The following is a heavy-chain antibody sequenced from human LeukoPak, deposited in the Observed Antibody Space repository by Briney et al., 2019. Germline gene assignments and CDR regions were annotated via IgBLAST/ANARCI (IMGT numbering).Heavy chain of an antibody. CDR1: GFTFSRYS. J-gene: IGHJ4*02. Sequence: SLRLARAAAGFTFSRYSKHWVRQDPGKGLECVAVISYEVSNKNYADSVKGRFTISRDNSKNTLYLQMNSLRAEDTAVYYCARDPAMIVPDYWGQGTLVTVSS. CDR3: ARDPAMIVPDY. D-gene: IGHD3-22*01. V-gene: IGHV3-30-3*01. CDR2: ISYEVSNK.